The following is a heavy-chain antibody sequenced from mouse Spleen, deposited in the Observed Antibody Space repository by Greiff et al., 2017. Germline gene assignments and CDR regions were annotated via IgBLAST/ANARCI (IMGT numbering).Heavy chain of an antibody. Sequence: QVHVKQSGAELVRPGTSVKVSCKASGYAFTNYLIEWVKQRPGQGLEWIGVINPGSGGTNYNEKFKGKATLTADKSSSTAYMQLSSLTSEDSAVYFCARSGELTGTFAYWGQGTLVTVSA. V-gene: IGHV1-54*01. CDR2: INPGSGGT. J-gene: IGHJ3*01. D-gene: IGHD4-1*01. CDR3: ARSGELTGTFAY. CDR1: GYAFTNYL.